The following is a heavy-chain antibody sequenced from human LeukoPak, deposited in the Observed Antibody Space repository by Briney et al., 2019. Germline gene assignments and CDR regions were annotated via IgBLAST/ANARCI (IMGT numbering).Heavy chain of an antibody. D-gene: IGHD6-13*01. CDR3: AREIKNSSSWYPFDY. Sequence: ASVKVSCKASGYTFTSYGISWVRQAPGQGLEWMGWISTYNGDTNYAQKLQGRVTMTTDTSTSTAYMELRSLRSDDTAVYYCAREIKNSSSWYPFDYRGQGTLVTVSS. CDR1: GYTFTSYG. J-gene: IGHJ4*02. CDR2: ISTYNGDT. V-gene: IGHV1-18*01.